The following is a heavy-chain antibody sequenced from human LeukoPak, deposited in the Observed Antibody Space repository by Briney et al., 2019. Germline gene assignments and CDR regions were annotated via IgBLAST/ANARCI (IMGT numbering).Heavy chain of an antibody. CDR2: INQNGGST. J-gene: IGHJ4*02. Sequence: VTLTCSAAASGLTFDDFDDYGRNRVHQVPGKGLECVTGINQNGGSTGYADSVKGRFTISRDNTKKYVYLQMNSLRAEDTALYYCARGVILSPYYDGAGSYFSDYWGQGTLVTVSS. D-gene: IGHD3-10*01. V-gene: IGHV3-20*03. CDR3: ARGVILSPYYDGAGSYFSDY. CDR1: GLTFDDFDDYG.